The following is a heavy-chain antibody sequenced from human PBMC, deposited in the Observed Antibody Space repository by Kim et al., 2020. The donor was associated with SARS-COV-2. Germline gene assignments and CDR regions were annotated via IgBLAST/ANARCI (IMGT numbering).Heavy chain of an antibody. V-gene: IGHV3-53*01. CDR1: GFTVSNNY. J-gene: IGHJ4*02. CDR2: ICTTGDA. CDR3: ERGKAMYGDYPR. D-gene: IGHD4-17*01. Sequence: GGSLRLSCAASGFTVSNNYMSWFRQAPGKGLEWVSVICTTGDAYYTDAVKGRCTMSRDNFKNTIYLQINDLRAEDKAVYYCERGKAMYGDYPRWGQGALGTVSS.